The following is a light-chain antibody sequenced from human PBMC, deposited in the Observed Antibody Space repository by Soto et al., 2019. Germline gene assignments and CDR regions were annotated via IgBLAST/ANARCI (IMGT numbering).Light chain of an antibody. CDR2: RTS. J-gene: IGKJ5*01. CDR3: QQRSNWPPIT. CDR1: QSISSN. V-gene: IGKV3-15*01. Sequence: EIVMTQSPATLSVSPGERATLSCRASQSISSNLVWYQQKPGQAPRLLMFRTSSRATGFPARFSGSGSGTEFNLTISSLQSEDFGVYYCQQRSNWPPITFGQGTRLEIK.